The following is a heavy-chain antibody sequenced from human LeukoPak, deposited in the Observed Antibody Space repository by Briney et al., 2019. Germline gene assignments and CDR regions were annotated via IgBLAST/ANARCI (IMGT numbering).Heavy chain of an antibody. CDR2: INAKSGDT. CDR1: GYTFTDYY. J-gene: IGHJ5*01. CDR3: ARQNTGQLDS. D-gene: IGHD2-8*02. V-gene: IGHV1-2*02. Sequence: ASVKVSFKASGYTFTDYYMHWVRQAPGQGLEWMGWINAKSGDTKYAQKFQARVTMTRDTSNTTTYMEVSRLSSDDTAVYYCARQNTGQLDSWGQGTLVTVSS.